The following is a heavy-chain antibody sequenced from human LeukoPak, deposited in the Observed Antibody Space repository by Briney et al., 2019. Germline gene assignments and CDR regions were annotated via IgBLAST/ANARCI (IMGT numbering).Heavy chain of an antibody. J-gene: IGHJ4*02. CDR3: ARVLRWLRFGHIFDY. CDR1: GYTFTGYY. CDR2: INPNSGGT. V-gene: IGHV1-2*02. D-gene: IGHD5-12*01. Sequence: GASVKVSCKASGYTFTGYYMHWVRQAPGQGLEWMGWINPNSGGTNYAQKVQGRVTMTRDTSISTAYMELSRLRSDDTAVYYCARVLRWLRFGHIFDYWGQGTLVTVSS.